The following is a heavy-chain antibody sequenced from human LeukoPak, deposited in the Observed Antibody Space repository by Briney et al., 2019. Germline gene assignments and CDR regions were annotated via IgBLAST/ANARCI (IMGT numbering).Heavy chain of an antibody. J-gene: IGHJ5*02. Sequence: PGTSLRLSCAASGITFSSFGMHWVRQAPGKGLEWVAVICYDGSNKYYADSVKGRFTISRDNSKNTLYPQMNSLRVEDTAVYYCARDGTVTAGPFDPWGQGTLVTVSS. V-gene: IGHV3-33*01. CDR1: GITFSSFG. CDR2: ICYDGSNK. CDR3: ARDGTVTAGPFDP. D-gene: IGHD4-11*01.